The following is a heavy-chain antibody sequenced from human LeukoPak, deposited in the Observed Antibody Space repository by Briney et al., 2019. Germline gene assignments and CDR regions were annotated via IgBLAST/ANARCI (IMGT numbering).Heavy chain of an antibody. D-gene: IGHD5-18*01. CDR1: GGTCSSYA. V-gene: IGHV1-69*05. J-gene: IGHJ4*02. CDR2: IIPIFGTA. Sequence: GSSVTVSCKASGGTCSSYAISWVRQAPGQGLEWVGRIIPIFGTANYAQKFQGRVTITTDESTSTAYMELSSLRSEDTAVYYCARGGYSYGAYYFDYWGQGTLVTVSS. CDR3: ARGGYSYGAYYFDY.